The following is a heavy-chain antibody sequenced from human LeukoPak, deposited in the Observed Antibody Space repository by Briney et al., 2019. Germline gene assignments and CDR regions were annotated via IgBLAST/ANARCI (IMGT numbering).Heavy chain of an antibody. Sequence: ASVKVSCKASGYTFTSYDINWVRQATGQGLEWMGWMSPDSGYTGYAQTFQGRVTLTRNTSVSTAFMELSGLRSEDTAVYYCEIYTGYDSFWGQGTLVTVSS. CDR2: MSPDSGYT. V-gene: IGHV1-8*01. CDR1: GYTFTSYD. J-gene: IGHJ4*02. D-gene: IGHD5-12*01. CDR3: EIYTGYDSF.